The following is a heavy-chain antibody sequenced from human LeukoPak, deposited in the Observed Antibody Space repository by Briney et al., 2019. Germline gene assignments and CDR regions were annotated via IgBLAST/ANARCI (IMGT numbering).Heavy chain of an antibody. CDR2: IYTSGST. J-gene: IGHJ4*02. D-gene: IGHD3-22*01. CDR3: ARDRPHGGSGYFFDY. CDR1: GVSISSYY. V-gene: IGHV4-4*07. Sequence: SETLSLTCTVSGVSISSYYWSWIRQPAGKGLEWIGRIYTSGSTNYNPSLKSRVTMSVDTSKNQSSLKLSSVTAADMAVYYCARDRPHGGSGYFFDYWGQGTLVTVSS.